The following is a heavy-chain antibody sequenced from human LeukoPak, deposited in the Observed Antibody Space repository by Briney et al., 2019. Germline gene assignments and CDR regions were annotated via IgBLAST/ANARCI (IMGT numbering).Heavy chain of an antibody. V-gene: IGHV5-51*01. D-gene: IGHD2-15*01. CDR2: IYPGDSDT. Sequence: GESLKISCKGSGYSFTSYWIGWVRQMPGKGLEWMGIIYPGDSDTRYSPSFQGQVTISADKSISTAYLQWSSLKASDTAMYYCARSARYRSGGSCYVNWFDPWGQGTLVTVSS. CDR3: ARSARYRSGGSCYVNWFDP. J-gene: IGHJ5*02. CDR1: GYSFTSYW.